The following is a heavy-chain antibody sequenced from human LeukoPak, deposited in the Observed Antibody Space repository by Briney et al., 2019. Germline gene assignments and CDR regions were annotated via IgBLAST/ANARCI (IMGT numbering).Heavy chain of an antibody. CDR2: LYPGVGT. D-gene: IGHD3-22*01. CDR1: GGPIFSYY. V-gene: IGHV4-4*07. Sequence: SETLSLTCTVSGGPIFSYYWSWIRQTAGKGLEWIGRLYPGVGTDYNPSLKSRVTMSVDTSKKQFALKLSAVTAADTAVYYCARLKFYDSTGYSPGHYMDVWGKATTVTVSS. CDR3: ARLKFYDSTGYSPGHYMDV. J-gene: IGHJ6*03.